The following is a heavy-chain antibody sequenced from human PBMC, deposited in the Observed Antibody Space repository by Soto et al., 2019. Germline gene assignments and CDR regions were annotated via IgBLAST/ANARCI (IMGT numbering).Heavy chain of an antibody. D-gene: IGHD6-19*01. J-gene: IGHJ4*02. CDR1: GGSISSYY. V-gene: IGHV4-59*08. Sequence: SETLSLTCTVSGGSISSYYWSWIRQPPGKGLEWIGYIYDSGSTNYNPSLKSRVTISVDTSKNQFSLELSSVTAADTAVYYCARHESGSGWPEPYYFDYWGQGTLVTVSS. CDR3: ARHESGSGWPEPYYFDY. CDR2: IYDSGST.